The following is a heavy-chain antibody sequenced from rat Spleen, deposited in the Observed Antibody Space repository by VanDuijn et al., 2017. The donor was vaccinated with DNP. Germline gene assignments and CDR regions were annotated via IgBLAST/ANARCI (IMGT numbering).Heavy chain of an antibody. D-gene: IGHD1-12*02. CDR1: GFTFSDYA. J-gene: IGHJ3*01. Sequence: EVQLVESGGGLVQPGNSLKLSCAASGFTFSDYAMAWVRQVPGKGLDWVASITSSGGTTYYPDSVKGRFTVSRDNAKNTLYLQVDSLRSEDTATYYCARHDEGNYYDGSNWFAYWGQGTLVTVSS. V-gene: IGHV5S23*01. CDR2: ITSSGGTT. CDR3: ARHDEGNYYDGSNWFAY.